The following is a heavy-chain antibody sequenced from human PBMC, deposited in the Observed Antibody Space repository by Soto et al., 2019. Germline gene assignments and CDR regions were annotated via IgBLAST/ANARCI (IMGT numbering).Heavy chain of an antibody. CDR1: VYTFTSYD. J-gene: IGHJ6*02. Sequence: ASVKVSCKASVYTFTSYDINWVRQATGQGLEWMGWMNPNSGNTGYAQKFQGRVTMTRNTSISTAYMELSSLRSEDTAVYYCARPGSGYYYGSGRDYYYYGMDVWGQGTTVTVSS. V-gene: IGHV1-8*01. CDR3: ARPGSGYYYGSGRDYYYYGMDV. CDR2: MNPNSGNT. D-gene: IGHD3-10*01.